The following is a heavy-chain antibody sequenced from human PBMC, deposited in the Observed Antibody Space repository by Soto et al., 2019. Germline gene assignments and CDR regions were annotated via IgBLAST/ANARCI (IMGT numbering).Heavy chain of an antibody. J-gene: IGHJ4*02. D-gene: IGHD5-12*01. CDR2: IYPGDLDI. CDR3: ARGDSGNY. Sequence: ESLKISCKGSGYSFTSYWIGWVRQKPGKGLGWMGLIYPGDLDIKYNPSFQGQVTISADKSISTAYLQWRSLRASDTAMYYCARGDSGNYWGQGTLVTVSS. V-gene: IGHV5-51*01. CDR1: GYSFTSYW.